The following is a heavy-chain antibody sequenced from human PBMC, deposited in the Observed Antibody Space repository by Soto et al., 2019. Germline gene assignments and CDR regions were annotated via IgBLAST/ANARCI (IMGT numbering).Heavy chain of an antibody. CDR2: LSGSGSNT. CDR1: GFTFRNYG. D-gene: IGHD3-10*01. CDR3: AKFQWSGELLCGFDS. Sequence: GGSLRLSCAASGFTFRNYGMSWVRQVPGKGLEWVSVLSGSGSNTYNADSVKGRFTISRDNSKNTLYLQMNSLRAEDTAVYFCAKFQWSGELLCGFDSWGQGTLVTVSS. V-gene: IGHV3-23*01. J-gene: IGHJ4*02.